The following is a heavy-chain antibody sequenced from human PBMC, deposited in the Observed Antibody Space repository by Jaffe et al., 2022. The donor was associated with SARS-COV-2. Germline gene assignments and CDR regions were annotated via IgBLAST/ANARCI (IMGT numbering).Heavy chain of an antibody. V-gene: IGHV3-15*01. Sequence: EVQLVESGGGLVKPGGSLRLSCAASGFTFSNAWMSWVRQAPGKGLEWVGRIKSKTDGGTTDYAAPVKGRFTISRDDSKNTLYLQMNSLKTEDTAVYYCTTDPRYFDWLYPVGWWTYYYYYMDVWGKGTTVTVSS. D-gene: IGHD3-9*01. CDR3: TTDPRYFDWLYPVGWWTYYYYYMDV. CDR1: GFTFSNAW. J-gene: IGHJ6*03. CDR2: IKSKTDGGTT.